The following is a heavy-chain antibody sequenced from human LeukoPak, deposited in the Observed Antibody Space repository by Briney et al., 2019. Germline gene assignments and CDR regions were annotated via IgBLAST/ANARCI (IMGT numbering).Heavy chain of an antibody. J-gene: IGHJ4*02. CDR3: ARGTYYDFWSGYSAYYFDY. D-gene: IGHD3-3*01. Sequence: PSETLSLTCTVSGGSISSYYWSWIRQPPGKGLEWIGYIYYSGSTNYNPSLKSRVTISVGTSKNQFSLKLSSVTAADTAVYYCARGTYYDFWSGYSAYYFDYWGQGTLVTVSS. CDR2: IYYSGST. CDR1: GGSISSYY. V-gene: IGHV4-59*01.